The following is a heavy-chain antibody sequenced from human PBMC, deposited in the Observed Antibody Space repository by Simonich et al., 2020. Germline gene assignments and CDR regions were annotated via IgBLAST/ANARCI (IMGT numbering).Heavy chain of an antibody. CDR2: IYYSGST. V-gene: IGHV4-59*08. CDR3: ARLPDY. J-gene: IGHJ4*02. CDR1: GGSISSYY. Sequence: QMQLQESGPGLVKPSETLSPTCSVSGGSISSYYWSWIRQPPGKGLEWIGYIYYSGSTNYNPSLKSRVTISVDTSKNQFSLKLSSVTAADTAVYYCARLPDYWGQGTLVTVSS.